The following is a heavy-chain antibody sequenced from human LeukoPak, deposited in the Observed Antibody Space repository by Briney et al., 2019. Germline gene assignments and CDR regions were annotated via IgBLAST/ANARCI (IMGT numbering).Heavy chain of an antibody. CDR2: ISSSSSYI. J-gene: IGHJ3*02. V-gene: IGHV3-21*01. D-gene: IGHD3-10*01. CDR1: GFTFSSYS. CDR3: ARDLPGGATRGAFDI. Sequence: GGSLRLSCAASGFTFSSYSMNWVRQAPGKGLEWVSSISSSSSYIYYADSVKGRFTISRDNAKSSLYLQMNSLRAEDTAVYYCARDLPGGATRGAFDIWGQGTMVTVSS.